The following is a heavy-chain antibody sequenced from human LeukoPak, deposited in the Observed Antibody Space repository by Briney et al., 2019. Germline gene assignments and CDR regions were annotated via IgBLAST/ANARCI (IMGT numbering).Heavy chain of an antibody. J-gene: IGHJ4*02. CDR2: IKQDGSEK. CDR3: ARRGRLGYSYGVDY. Sequence: GGSLRLSCAASGFTFSNYWISWVRQAPGKGLEWVANIKQDGSEKYYVDSVKGGFTISRDNAKNSLYLQMNSLRAEDTAVYYCARRGRLGYSYGVDYWGQGTLVTVSS. V-gene: IGHV3-7*01. CDR1: GFTFSNYW. D-gene: IGHD5-18*01.